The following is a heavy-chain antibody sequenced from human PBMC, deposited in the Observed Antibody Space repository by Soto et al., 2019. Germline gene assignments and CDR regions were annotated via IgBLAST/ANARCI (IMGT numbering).Heavy chain of an antibody. CDR2: IYHSGST. D-gene: IGHD2-2*01. V-gene: IGHV4-4*02. CDR1: GGSISGSNW. J-gene: IGHJ4*02. Sequence: SETLSLTCAVSGGSISGSNWWRWVRQPPGKGLEWIGEIYHSGSTNYNPSLKSRVTISVDKSKNQFSLKLSSVTAADTAVYYCASWGYQLPLRAYYFDYWGQGTLVTVSS. CDR3: ASWGYQLPLRAYYFDY.